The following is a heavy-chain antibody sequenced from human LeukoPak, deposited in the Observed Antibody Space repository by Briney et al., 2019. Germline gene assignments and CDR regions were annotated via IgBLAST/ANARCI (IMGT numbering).Heavy chain of an antibody. CDR2: IYYSGST. J-gene: IGHJ4*02. D-gene: IGHD4-17*01. CDR3: ATSVTRYYFDY. Sequence: MTSETLSLTCTVSGGSISSSSYYWGWIRQPPGKGLEWIGSIYYSGSTYYNPSLKSRVTISVDTSKNQFSLKLSSVTAADTAVYYCATSVTRYYFDYWGQGTLVTVSS. V-gene: IGHV4-39*01. CDR1: GGSISSSSYY.